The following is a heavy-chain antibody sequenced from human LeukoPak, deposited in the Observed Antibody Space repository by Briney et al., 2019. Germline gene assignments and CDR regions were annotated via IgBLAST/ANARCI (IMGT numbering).Heavy chain of an antibody. J-gene: IGHJ4*02. V-gene: IGHV3-21*01. CDR1: GLTFSSYA. D-gene: IGHD5-18*01. Sequence: PGGSLRLSCAASGLTFSSYAMSRVRQAPGKGLEWVSSITSSSSYIYYADSVKGRFTISRDNAKNSLYLQMDSLRAEDTAVYYCARDRSGYSFDYWGQGTLVTVSS. CDR2: ITSSSSYI. CDR3: ARDRSGYSFDY.